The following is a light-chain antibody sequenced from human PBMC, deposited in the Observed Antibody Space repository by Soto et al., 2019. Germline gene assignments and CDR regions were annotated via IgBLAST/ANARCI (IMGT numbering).Light chain of an antibody. V-gene: IGKV3-20*01. CDR1: QTVSSNN. CDR2: GAS. CDR3: QQYGTLPMST. J-gene: IGKJ2*01. Sequence: EIVLTQSPGTLSLSPGERATLSCRASQTVSSNNLAWYQQKAGQAPRLVIYGASSRATGIPDRFSGSGSGADFPLTISRLEPEGVAGYHCQQYGTLPMSTFGQGTKLEIK.